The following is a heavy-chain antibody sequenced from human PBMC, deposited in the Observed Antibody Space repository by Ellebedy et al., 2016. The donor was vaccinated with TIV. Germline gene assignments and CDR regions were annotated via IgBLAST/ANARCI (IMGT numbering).Heavy chain of an antibody. D-gene: IGHD6-19*01. J-gene: IGHJ4*02. CDR1: GFIVSSNY. CDR2: IYSSGGT. Sequence: GESLKISCAASGFIVSSNYMSWVRQAQGRGLEWVSIIYSSGGTYYAGSVKGRFTISRDNSKNMVYLQMNSLRAEDTAVYYCAGGISVAGTSLDFWGQGTLVTVSS. V-gene: IGHV3-53*01. CDR3: AGGISVAGTSLDF.